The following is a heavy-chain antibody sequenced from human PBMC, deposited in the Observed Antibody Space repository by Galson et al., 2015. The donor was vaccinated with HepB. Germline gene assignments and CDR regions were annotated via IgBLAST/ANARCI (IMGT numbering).Heavy chain of an antibody. CDR2: ISYDGSNK. CDR3: ARVYEAYYFDY. CDR1: GFTFSSYA. D-gene: IGHD3-3*01. J-gene: IGHJ4*02. V-gene: IGHV3-30*04. Sequence: SLRLSCAASGFTFSSYAVHWVRQAPGKGLEWVAVISYDGSNKYYADSVKGRFTISRGNSKNTLYLQMNSLRAEDTAVYYCARVYEAYYFDYWGQGTLVTVSS.